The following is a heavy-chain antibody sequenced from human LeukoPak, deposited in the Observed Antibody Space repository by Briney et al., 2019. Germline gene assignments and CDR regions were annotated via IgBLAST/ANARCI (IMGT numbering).Heavy chain of an antibody. V-gene: IGHV3-7*01. D-gene: IGHD6-13*01. CDR1: GFTFSNYW. CDR2: IKGDGSEK. J-gene: IGHJ5*02. CDR3: ARDGKQLVHHSWFGP. Sequence: GGSLRLSCAASGFTFSNYWVSWVRQAPGKGLEWVATIKGDGSEKYSVESVKGRFTISRDNAKNSLYLQMNSLRVEDTAVYYCARDGKQLVHHSWFGPWGQGTLVTVSS.